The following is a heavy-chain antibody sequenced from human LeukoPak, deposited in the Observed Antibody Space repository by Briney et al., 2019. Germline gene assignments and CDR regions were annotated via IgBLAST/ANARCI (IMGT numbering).Heavy chain of an antibody. CDR2: IRYDGSNK. Sequence: GGSLRLSCAASGFTFSSYGMHWVRQAPGKGLEWVAFIRYDGSNKYYADSVKGRLTISRDNSKNTLYLQMSSLRAEDTAVYYCAKDRTVAAADSYYYYMDVWGKGTTVTVSS. J-gene: IGHJ6*03. CDR1: GFTFSSYG. CDR3: AKDRTVAAADSYYYYMDV. D-gene: IGHD6-13*01. V-gene: IGHV3-30*02.